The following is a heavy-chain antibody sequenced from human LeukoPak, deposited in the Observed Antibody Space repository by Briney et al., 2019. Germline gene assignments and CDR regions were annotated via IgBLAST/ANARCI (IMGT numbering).Heavy chain of an antibody. CDR1: GHSVSRNSAA. CDR2: TYYQSKWYN. CDR3: AREQQLAQIYWYFDL. D-gene: IGHD6-13*01. J-gene: IGHJ2*01. Sequence: SQTVSLTCAISGHSVSRNSAAWQSISKSPSRGLEWLGRTYYQSKWYNDYAVSVKRRITIHPDTSKNQFSVQLNSVTAEDTAVYYCAREQQLAQIYWYFDLWGGGTLVSVCS. V-gene: IGHV6-1*01.